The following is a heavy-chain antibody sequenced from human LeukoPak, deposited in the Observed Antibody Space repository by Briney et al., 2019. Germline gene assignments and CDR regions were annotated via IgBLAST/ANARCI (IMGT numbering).Heavy chain of an antibody. CDR3: ARDFLHLGG. D-gene: IGHD3-16*01. J-gene: IGHJ3*01. CDR2: ISNSGEST. V-gene: IGHV3-23*01. Sequence: GGSLRLSCAASEFSVGSNYMTWVRQAPGKGLEWVSTISNSGESTYYADSVKGRFTISRDNAKNTLYLQMNSLRAEDTAVYYCARDFLHLGGWGQGTMVTVSS. CDR1: EFSVGSNY.